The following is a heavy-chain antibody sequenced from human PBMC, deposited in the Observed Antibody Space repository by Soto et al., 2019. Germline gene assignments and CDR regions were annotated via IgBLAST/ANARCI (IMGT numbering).Heavy chain of an antibody. Sequence: EVQLLESGGGLVQPGGSLRLSCAASGFTFSSYAMSWVRQAPGKGLEWVSAISGSGGSTYYADSVKGRFTISRDNSKNTLYLQMNSLRAEDTVVYYCAKDILSDWYFDLWGRGTLVTVSS. CDR3: AKDILSDWYFDL. CDR2: ISGSGGST. V-gene: IGHV3-23*01. J-gene: IGHJ2*01. D-gene: IGHD3-10*01. CDR1: GFTFSSYA.